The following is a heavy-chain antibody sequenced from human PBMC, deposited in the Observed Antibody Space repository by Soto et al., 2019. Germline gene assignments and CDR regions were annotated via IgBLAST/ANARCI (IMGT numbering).Heavy chain of an antibody. Sequence: ASVEVSCKASGYTFTSYAMHWVRQAPGQRLEWMGWINAGNGNTKYSQKFQGRVTITRDTSASTAYMELSSLRSEDTAVYYCARDSHDSSGFIDYWGQGTLVTVSS. CDR2: INAGNGNT. J-gene: IGHJ4*02. CDR3: ARDSHDSSGFIDY. CDR1: GYTFTSYA. V-gene: IGHV1-3*01. D-gene: IGHD3-22*01.